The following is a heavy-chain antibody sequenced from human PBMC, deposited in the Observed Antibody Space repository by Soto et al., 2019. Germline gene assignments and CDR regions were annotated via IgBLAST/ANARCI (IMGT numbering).Heavy chain of an antibody. J-gene: IGHJ5*02. CDR2: INHSGST. CDR1: GVSFSDYY. V-gene: IGHV4-34*02. D-gene: IGHD5-18*01. CDR3: AGFFGYTYGRVDP. Sequence: QVQLQQWGAGLLKPSETLSLTCAVYGVSFSDYYWSWVRQPPGKGLEWIGEINHSGSTNYNASFKRRVTITVDNSKKQFSLKLSSVTAADTAVYYCAGFFGYTYGRVDPWGQGTLVSVSS.